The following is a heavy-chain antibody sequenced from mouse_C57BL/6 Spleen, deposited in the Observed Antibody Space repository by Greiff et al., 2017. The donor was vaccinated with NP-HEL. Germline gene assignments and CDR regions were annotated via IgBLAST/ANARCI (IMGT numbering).Heavy chain of an antibody. CDR1: GYTFTSYW. V-gene: IGHV1-64*01. Sequence: VQLQQSGAELVKPGASVKLSCKASGYTFTSYWMHWVKQRPGQGLEWIGMIHPNSGSTNYNEKFKSKATLTVDKSSSTAYMQLSSLTSEDSAVYYCARSGVYFYYSWVAYWGQGTLVTVSS. CDR3: ARSGVYFYYSWVAY. J-gene: IGHJ3*01. D-gene: IGHD1-1*01. CDR2: IHPNSGST.